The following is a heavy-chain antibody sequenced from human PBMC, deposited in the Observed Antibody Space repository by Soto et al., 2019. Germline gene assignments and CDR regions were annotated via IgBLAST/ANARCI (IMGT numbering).Heavy chain of an antibody. D-gene: IGHD5-18*01. CDR3: ARDQDTAMVPYYYYYGMDV. J-gene: IGHJ6*02. Sequence: EVQLVESGGGLGKPGGSLRLSCAASGFTFSSYSMTWVRQAPGNGLEWVSCISSSSSYIYYADSVKGRFTISRDNAKNSLYLQMNSLRAEDTAVYYCARDQDTAMVPYYYYYGMDVWGQGTTVTVSS. CDR1: GFTFSSYS. V-gene: IGHV3-21*01. CDR2: ISSSSSYI.